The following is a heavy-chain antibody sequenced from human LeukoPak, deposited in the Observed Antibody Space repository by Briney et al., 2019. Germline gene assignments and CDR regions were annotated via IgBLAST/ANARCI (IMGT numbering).Heavy chain of an antibody. CDR3: ARDPYWGDY. J-gene: IGHJ4*02. V-gene: IGHV1-2*02. D-gene: IGHD3-16*01. Sequence: ASVKVSCKASGYTFTGYYMHWVRQAPGQGLEWMGWINPNSGGTNYAQKFQGRVTMTRDTSTSTVYMELSSLRSEDTAVYYCARDPYWGDYWGQGTLVTVSS. CDR1: GYTFTGYY. CDR2: INPNSGGT.